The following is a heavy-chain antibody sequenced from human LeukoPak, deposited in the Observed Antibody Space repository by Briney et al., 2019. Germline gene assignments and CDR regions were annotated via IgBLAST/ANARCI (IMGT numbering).Heavy chain of an antibody. V-gene: IGHV3-15*01. CDR2: IKSKTDGGTT. J-gene: IGHJ2*01. CDR1: GFTFSNAW. CDR3: ARGPFSGNPYWYFDL. Sequence: GGSLRLSCAASGFTFSNAWMSWVRQAPGKGLEWVGRIKSKTDGGTTDYAAPVKGRFTISRDDSKNTLYLQMNSLRAEDTAVYSCARGPFSGNPYWYFDLWGRGTLVTVPS. D-gene: IGHD2-15*01.